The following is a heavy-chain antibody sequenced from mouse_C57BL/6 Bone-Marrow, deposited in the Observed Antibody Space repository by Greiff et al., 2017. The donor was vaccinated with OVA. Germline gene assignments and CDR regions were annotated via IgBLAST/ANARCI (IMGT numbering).Heavy chain of an antibody. CDR2: IWGVGST. CDR1: GFSLTSYG. J-gene: IGHJ4*01. V-gene: IGHV2-6*01. Sequence: VQVVESGPGLVAPSQSLSITCTVSGFSLTSYGVDWVRQSPGKGLEWLGVIWGVGSTNYNSALNSRLSISKDNSKSQVFLKMNSLQTDDTAMYYCGSGRNAMDYWGQGTSGTVSS. CDR3: GSGRNAMDY.